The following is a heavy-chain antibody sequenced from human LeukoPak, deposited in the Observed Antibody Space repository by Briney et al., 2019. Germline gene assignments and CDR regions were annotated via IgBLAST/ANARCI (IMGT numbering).Heavy chain of an antibody. CDR3: AKDADTMVRGVYFDY. D-gene: IGHD3-10*01. V-gene: IGHV3-23*01. CDR1: GFTFSSYA. CDR2: ISGSGGST. J-gene: IGHJ4*02. Sequence: GPLRLSFAASGFTFSSYAMSWVRLAPGKGLEWVSAISGSGGSTYYADSVKGRFTISRDNSKNTLYLQMNSLRAEDTAVYYCAKDADTMVRGVYFDYWGQGTLVTVSS.